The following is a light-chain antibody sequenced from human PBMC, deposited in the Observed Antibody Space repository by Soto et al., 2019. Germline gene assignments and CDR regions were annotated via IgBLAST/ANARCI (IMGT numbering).Light chain of an antibody. V-gene: IGLV2-23*02. CDR3: CSYAGSSTQSYV. CDR1: NSDVGSYNL. Sequence: QSVLTQPASVSGSPGQSITISCTGTNSDVGSYNLVSWYQQHPGKAHKVIIYEVSERPSGVSDRFSGSKSGNTASLMISWLQAEDEAGYYCCSYAGSSTQSYVFGSGTKVTVL. J-gene: IGLJ1*01. CDR2: EVS.